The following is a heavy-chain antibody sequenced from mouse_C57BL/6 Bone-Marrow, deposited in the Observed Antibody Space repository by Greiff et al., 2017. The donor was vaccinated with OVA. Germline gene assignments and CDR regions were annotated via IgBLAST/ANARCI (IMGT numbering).Heavy chain of an antibody. D-gene: IGHD2-4*01. V-gene: IGHV14-4*01. Sequence: VQLQQSGAELVRPGASVKLSCTASGFNIKDDYMHWVKQRPEQGLEWIGWIDPENGDTEYASKFQGKATITADTSSNTAYLQLSSLTSEDTAVYYCTTEYYEYPWFAYWGQGTLVTVSA. CDR2: IDPENGDT. CDR3: TTEYYEYPWFAY. J-gene: IGHJ3*01. CDR1: GFNIKDDY.